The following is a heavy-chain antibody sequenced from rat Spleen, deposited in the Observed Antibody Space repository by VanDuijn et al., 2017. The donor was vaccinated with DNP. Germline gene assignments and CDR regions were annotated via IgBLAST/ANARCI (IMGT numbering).Heavy chain of an antibody. CDR3: ARHVYYGYAMDA. D-gene: IGHD1-6*01. CDR2: ISTSGGST. V-gene: IGHV5-25*01. Sequence: EVQLVESGGGLVQPGRSMKLSCAASGFTFSNYDMAWVRQAPTKGLEWVASISTSGGSTYYRDSVKGRFTVSRDNAKSTLYLQMDSLRSEDTATYYCARHVYYGYAMDAWGQGTSVTVSS. J-gene: IGHJ4*01. CDR1: GFTFSNYD.